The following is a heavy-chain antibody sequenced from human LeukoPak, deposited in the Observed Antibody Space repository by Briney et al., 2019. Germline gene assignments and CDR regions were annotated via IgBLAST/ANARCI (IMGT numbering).Heavy chain of an antibody. CDR3: ASGYDSSGYYLTGLDY. CDR2: ISSSSSYT. D-gene: IGHD3-22*01. CDR1: GFTFSSYS. V-gene: IGHV3-21*01. J-gene: IGHJ4*02. Sequence: GRSLRLSCAASGFTFSSYSMNWVRQAPGKGLEWVSSISSSSSYTYYADSVKGRFTISRDNAKNSLYLQMNSLRAEDTAVYYCASGYDSSGYYLTGLDYWGQGTLVTVSS.